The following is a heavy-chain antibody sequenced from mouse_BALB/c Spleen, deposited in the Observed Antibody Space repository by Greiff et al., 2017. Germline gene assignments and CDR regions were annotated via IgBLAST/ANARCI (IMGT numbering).Heavy chain of an antibody. Sequence: EVQLQESGPGLVKPSQSLSLTCTVTGYSITSDYAWNWIRQFPGNKLEWMGYISYSGSTSYNPSLKSRISITRDTSKNQFFLQLNSVTTEDTATYYCARKRDTTATDVWGAGTTVTVSS. D-gene: IGHD1-2*01. J-gene: IGHJ1*01. CDR2: ISYSGST. CDR1: GYSITSDYA. V-gene: IGHV3-2*02. CDR3: ARKRDTTATDV.